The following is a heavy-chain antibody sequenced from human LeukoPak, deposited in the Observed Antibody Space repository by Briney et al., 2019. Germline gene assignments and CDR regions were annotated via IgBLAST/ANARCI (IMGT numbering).Heavy chain of an antibody. V-gene: IGHV3-33*01. Sequence: PGGSLRLSCAASGFTFSSYGMHWVRQAPGKGLEWVAVIWYDGSNKYYADSVKGRFTISRDNSKNTLYLQMNSLRAEDTAVYYCARSQSDPYYYDSSGYYYPDYWGQGTLVTVSS. CDR2: IWYDGSNK. CDR3: ARSQSDPYYYDSSGYYYPDY. CDR1: GFTFSSYG. J-gene: IGHJ4*02. D-gene: IGHD3-22*01.